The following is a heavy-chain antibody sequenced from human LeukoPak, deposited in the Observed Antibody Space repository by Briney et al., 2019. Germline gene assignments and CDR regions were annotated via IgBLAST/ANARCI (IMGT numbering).Heavy chain of an antibody. Sequence: PSETLSLTCTVSGGSISSYYWSWIRQPPGKGLEWIGYIYYSGSTNYNPSLKSRVTISVDTSKNQFSLKLSSVTAADTAVYYCARRMYYYDSSGYGGYWLDPWGQGTLVTVSS. V-gene: IGHV4-59*08. J-gene: IGHJ5*02. CDR1: GGSISSYY. D-gene: IGHD3-22*01. CDR2: IYYSGST. CDR3: ARRMYYYDSSGYGGYWLDP.